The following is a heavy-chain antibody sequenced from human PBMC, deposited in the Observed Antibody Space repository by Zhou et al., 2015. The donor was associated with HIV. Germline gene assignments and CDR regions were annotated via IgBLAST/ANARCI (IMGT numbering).Heavy chain of an antibody. J-gene: IGHJ1*01. V-gene: IGHV1-2*02. Sequence: QVQLVQSGAEVKKPGASVKVSCKASGYSFTGYYMHWVRQAPGQGLEWVGRINPNSGGTNYAQKFQGRVTMTRDTSISTAYMELSRLASDDTAVYYCARTRYSSGWPEYFHHWGQGTLVTVSS. CDR3: ARTRYSSGWPEYFHH. D-gene: IGHD6-19*01. CDR2: INPNSGGT. CDR1: GYSFTGYY.